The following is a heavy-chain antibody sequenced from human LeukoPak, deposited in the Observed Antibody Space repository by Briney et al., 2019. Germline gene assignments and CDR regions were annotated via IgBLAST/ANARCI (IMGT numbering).Heavy chain of an antibody. D-gene: IGHD7-27*01. Sequence: GGSLRLSCAASGFTFSSYSMNWVRQAPGKGLEWVSYISSSSSTIYYADSVKGRFTISRDNAKNTLYLQVNSLRPDDTAVYYCAKDPTKAGELLYFDYWGPGTLATVSS. V-gene: IGHV3-48*01. CDR3: AKDPTKAGELLYFDY. CDR1: GFTFSSYS. CDR2: ISSSSSTI. J-gene: IGHJ4*02.